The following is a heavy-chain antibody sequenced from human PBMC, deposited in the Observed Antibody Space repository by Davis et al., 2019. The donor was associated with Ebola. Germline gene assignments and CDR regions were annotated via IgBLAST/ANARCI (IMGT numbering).Heavy chain of an antibody. CDR3: ARYIPNQGGMDV. CDR2: IKYDGSEI. D-gene: IGHD2-21*01. J-gene: IGHJ6*02. Sequence: GESLKISCTASGFTFGDYAMSWVRQAPGKSPEWVATIKYDGSEIPCVDSVKGRFTISRDNAKDLLYMQMNSLRAEDTAVYYCARYIPNQGGMDVWGQGTTVTVSS. CDR1: GFTFGDYA. V-gene: IGHV3-7*03.